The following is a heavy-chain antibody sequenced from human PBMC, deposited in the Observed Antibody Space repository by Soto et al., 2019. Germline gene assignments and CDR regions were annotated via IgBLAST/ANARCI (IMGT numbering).Heavy chain of an antibody. CDR3: GRDPGYGALDY. Sequence: EVQLVDSGGDLVQPGGSLRLSCAASGFTFRHYWMTWVRQAPGKGLEWVANINQDGSVKTYLDSMKGRLTISRDNAQDSLYLQMDSLRAVDTAVYYCGRDPGYGALDYWGQGTLVTVSS. J-gene: IGHJ4*02. V-gene: IGHV3-7*01. CDR2: INQDGSVK. D-gene: IGHD4-17*01. CDR1: GFTFRHYW.